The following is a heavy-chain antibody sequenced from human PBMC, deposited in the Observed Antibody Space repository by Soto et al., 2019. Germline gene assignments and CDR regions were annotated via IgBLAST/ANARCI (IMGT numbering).Heavy chain of an antibody. CDR3: ARAGSSWIFFDS. CDR1: GGSIGGNSYY. Sequence: NPSETLSLTWTVSGGSIGGNSYYWIWVRQHPGRGLEWIGYINYSGDTYYNPSLESPVTISVDTSKNQFSLKLSSVTAADTAVYYCARAGSSWIFFDSWGHGTLVTVSS. D-gene: IGHD6-13*01. CDR2: INYSGDT. J-gene: IGHJ4*01. V-gene: IGHV4-31*01.